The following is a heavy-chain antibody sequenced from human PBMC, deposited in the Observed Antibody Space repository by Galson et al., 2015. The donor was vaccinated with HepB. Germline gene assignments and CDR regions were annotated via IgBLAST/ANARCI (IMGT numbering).Heavy chain of an antibody. CDR2: ISYVGSNK. D-gene: IGHD3-3*01. J-gene: IGHJ4*02. CDR1: GFTFRSYA. CDR3: ARAGWLRFLEHFDF. Sequence: SLRLSCAASGFTFRSYAMHWVRQVPGKGLEWVAVISYVGSNKYYADFVKGRFTISRDNSKNTLYLQMTSLRVDDTAVYFCARAGWLRFLEHFDFWGQGTLVTVSS. V-gene: IGHV3-30-3*01.